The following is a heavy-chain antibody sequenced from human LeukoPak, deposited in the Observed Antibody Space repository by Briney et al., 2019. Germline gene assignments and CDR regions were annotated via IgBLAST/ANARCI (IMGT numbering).Heavy chain of an antibody. D-gene: IGHD3-9*01. Sequence: GGSLSHSCVASGLTFRSYAVHRVRPAGGTGREWWAVISSDGSNIYYAHSVKSLFTTSRDNSQNTLYLQMSSLRAEDTAVYNCARPWEITIPGDWGQGTLVTVSS. CDR1: GLTFRSYA. V-gene: IGHV3-30*04. CDR2: ISSDGSNI. J-gene: IGHJ4*01. CDR3: ARPWEITIPGD.